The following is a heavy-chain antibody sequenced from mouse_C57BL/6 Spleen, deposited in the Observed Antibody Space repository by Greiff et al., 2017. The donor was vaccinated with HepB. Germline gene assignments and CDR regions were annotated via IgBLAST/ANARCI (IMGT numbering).Heavy chain of an antibody. CDR1: GFTFSSYA. CDR3: ARDGYDEDWYFEV. V-gene: IGHV5-4*01. J-gene: IGHJ1*03. D-gene: IGHD2-2*01. Sequence: EVKLVESGGGLVKPGGSLKLSCAASGFTFSSYAMSWVRQTPEKRLEWVATISDGGSYTYYPDNVKGRFTISRDNAKNNLYLQMSHLKSEDTAMYYCARDGYDEDWYFEVWGTGTTVTVSS. CDR2: ISDGGSYT.